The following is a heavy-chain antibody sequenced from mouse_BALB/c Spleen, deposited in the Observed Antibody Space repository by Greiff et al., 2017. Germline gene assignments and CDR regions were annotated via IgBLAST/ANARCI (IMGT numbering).Heavy chain of an antibody. CDR2: ISSGSSTI. CDR1: GFTFSSFG. D-gene: IGHD2-1*01. J-gene: IGHJ3*01. Sequence: DVMLLESGGGLVQPGGSRKLSCAASGFTFSSFGMHWVRQAPEKGLEWVAYISSGSSTIYYADTVKGRFTISRDNPKNTLFLQMTSLRSEDTAMYYCARAYGNYFFAYWGQGTLVTVSA. V-gene: IGHV5-17*02. CDR3: ARAYGNYFFAY.